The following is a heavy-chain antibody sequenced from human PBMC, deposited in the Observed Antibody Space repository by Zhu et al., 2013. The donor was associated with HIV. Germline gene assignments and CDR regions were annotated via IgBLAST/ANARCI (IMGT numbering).Heavy chain of an antibody. D-gene: IGHD3-22*01. CDR3: ARSPPYYYDSSGYSFWLYFQH. Sequence: QVQLVQSGAEVKKPGASVKVSCKASGYTFTSYAMHWVRQAPGQRLEWMGWINAGNGNTKYSQKFQGRVTITRDTSASTAYMELSSLRSEDTAVYYCARSPPYYYDSSGYSFWLYFQHWGQGTLVTVSS. CDR1: GYTFTSYA. J-gene: IGHJ1*01. CDR2: INAGNGNT. V-gene: IGHV1-3*01.